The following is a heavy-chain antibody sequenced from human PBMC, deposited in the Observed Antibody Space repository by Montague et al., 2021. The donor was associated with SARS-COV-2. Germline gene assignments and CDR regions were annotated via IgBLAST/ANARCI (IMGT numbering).Heavy chain of an antibody. CDR2: IYYSGST. J-gene: IGHJ6*02. Sequence: SETLSLTCTVSGGSISSYYWSWIRQPPGKGLEWIGYIYYSGSTIYNPSLKSRVPISIDTSKNQFSLKLNSVTAADTAVYYCAGRPTPSYSSGWYLFYYAMDVWGQGTTVTVSS. CDR3: AGRPTPSYSSGWYLFYYAMDV. V-gene: IGHV4-59*03. CDR1: GGSISSYY. D-gene: IGHD6-19*01.